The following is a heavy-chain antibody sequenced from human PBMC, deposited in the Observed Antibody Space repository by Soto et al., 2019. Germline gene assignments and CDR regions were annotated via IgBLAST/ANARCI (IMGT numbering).Heavy chain of an antibody. CDR2: ISAYNGNT. CDR1: GYTFTSYG. V-gene: IGHV1-18*01. J-gene: IGHJ5*02. D-gene: IGHD2-2*01. CDR3: AREDGRYCSNTSCSTRYWFDP. Sequence: ASVKVSCKASGYTFTSYGISWVRQAPGEGLEWMGWISAYNGNTNYAQKLQGRVTMTTDTSTSTAYMELRSLRSDDTAVYYCAREDGRYCSNTSCSTRYWFDPWGQGTLVTVSS.